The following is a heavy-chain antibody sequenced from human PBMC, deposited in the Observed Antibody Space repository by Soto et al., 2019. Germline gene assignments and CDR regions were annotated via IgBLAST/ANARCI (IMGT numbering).Heavy chain of an antibody. CDR1: GDSISSYY. J-gene: IGHJ4*02. V-gene: IGHV4-59*01. Sequence: QVQLQESGPGLVKPSETLSLTCAVSGDSISSYYCLWIRQPPGKGLESIGYLYYGRSANYNPSLKSRVPLSVDTSTNQCSLTLSSMTAPDTAAYYCALRSMAVVPEYWGQGTLVTVSS. CDR3: ALRSMAVVPEY. CDR2: LYYGRSA. D-gene: IGHD3-22*01.